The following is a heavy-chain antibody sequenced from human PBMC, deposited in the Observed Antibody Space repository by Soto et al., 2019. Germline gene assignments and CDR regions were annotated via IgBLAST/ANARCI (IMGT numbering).Heavy chain of an antibody. J-gene: IGHJ4*02. CDR2: IYYSGST. D-gene: IGHD5-18*01. Sequence: QVQLQESGPGLVRPSETLSLTCTVSGGSISSYYWSWIRQPPGKGLEWIGYIYYSGSTNYNPSLKSRVTISVDTSKNQFSLKLSSVTAADTAVYYCARTIYSYGPGGYFDYWGQGTLVTVSS. CDR1: GGSISSYY. V-gene: IGHV4-59*01. CDR3: ARTIYSYGPGGYFDY.